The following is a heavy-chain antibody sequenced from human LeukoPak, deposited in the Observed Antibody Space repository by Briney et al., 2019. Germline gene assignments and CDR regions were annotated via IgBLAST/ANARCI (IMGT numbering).Heavy chain of an antibody. D-gene: IGHD3-10*01. J-gene: IGHJ4*02. CDR2: IYYSGST. V-gene: IGHV4-59*01. CDR1: GGSISSYY. CDR3: ARTNSAMVRGVIGWANFDY. Sequence: SETLSLTCTVSGGSISSYYWSWIRQPPGKGLEWIGYIYYSGSTNYNPSLKSRVTISVDTSKNQFSLKLSSVTAADTAVYYCARTNSAMVRGVIGWANFDYWGQGTLVTVSS.